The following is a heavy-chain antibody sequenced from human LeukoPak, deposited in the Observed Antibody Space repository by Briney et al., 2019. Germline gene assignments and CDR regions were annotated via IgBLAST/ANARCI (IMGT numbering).Heavy chain of an antibody. J-gene: IGHJ4*02. CDR1: GFTFRSYW. D-gene: IGHD2-2*02. CDR3: ARDEPLVVVTAAVQMFDY. V-gene: IGHV3-7*01. CDR2: IKQDGSEK. Sequence: GGSLRLSCAASGFTFRSYWMSWVRQAPGKGLEWVANIKQDGSEKYYVDSVKGRFTISRDNAKNSLYLQMNSLRAEDTAVYYCARDEPLVVVTAAVQMFDYRGQGNLVTVSS.